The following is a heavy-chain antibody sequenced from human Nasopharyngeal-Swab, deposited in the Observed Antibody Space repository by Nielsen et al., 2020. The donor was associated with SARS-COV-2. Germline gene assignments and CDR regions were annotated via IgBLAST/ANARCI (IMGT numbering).Heavy chain of an antibody. CDR1: GFTFSGYW. Sequence: GESLRLSCAASGFTFSGYWMSWVRQAPGKGLEWVANTKQDGGDKYYVDSVKGRFTISRDNVQNSLYLQMNSLRAEDTAVYYCASSEMATMNFDYWGQGTLVTVSS. V-gene: IGHV3-7*01. CDR2: TKQDGGDK. CDR3: ASSEMATMNFDY. J-gene: IGHJ4*02. D-gene: IGHD5-24*01.